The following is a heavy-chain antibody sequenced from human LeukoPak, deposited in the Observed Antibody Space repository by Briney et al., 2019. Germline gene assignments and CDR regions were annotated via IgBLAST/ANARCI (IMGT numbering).Heavy chain of an antibody. CDR2: ISADSGDR. CDR3: ASGSYLWGGMDV. V-gene: IGHV1-18*01. J-gene: IGHJ6*02. Sequence: GASVKVCCKASGDSFSNCGFAWVRPAPGQGLGWMWWISADSGDRNYAQNFQHRVTMTTDISTTTGSMELRSLRSDDTAVYYCASGSYLWGGMDVWGQGTTVTVPS. D-gene: IGHD1-26*01. CDR1: GDSFSNCG.